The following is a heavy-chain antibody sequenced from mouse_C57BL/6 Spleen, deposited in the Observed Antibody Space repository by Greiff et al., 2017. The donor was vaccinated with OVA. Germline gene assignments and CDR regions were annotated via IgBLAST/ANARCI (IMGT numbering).Heavy chain of an antibody. CDR1: GYSFTGYY. J-gene: IGHJ4*01. Sequence: EVKLQQSGPELVKPGASVKISCKASGYSFTGYYMNWVKQSPEKSLEWIGEINPSTGGTTYNQKFKAKATLTVDKSSSTAYMQLKSLTSEDSAVDYCARSYSNYPSYAMDYWGQGTSVTVSS. V-gene: IGHV1-42*01. CDR2: INPSTGGT. D-gene: IGHD2-5*01. CDR3: ARSYSNYPSYAMDY.